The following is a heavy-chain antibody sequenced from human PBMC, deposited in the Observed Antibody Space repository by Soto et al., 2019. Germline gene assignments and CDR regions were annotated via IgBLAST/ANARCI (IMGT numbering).Heavy chain of an antibody. J-gene: IGHJ6*02. D-gene: IGHD2-2*01. Sequence: QVQLVQSGADVKTPGASVRVSFKASGYTFTGYYVHWVREAPGQGLEWMGWINPETGGTSYAQKFQGRVTLSRDTSINTAYLELSRLRFDDAAVYFCARERYQVISDGMDVWGQGTTVTVSS. CDR2: INPETGGT. CDR3: ARERYQVISDGMDV. CDR1: GYTFTGYY. V-gene: IGHV1-2*02.